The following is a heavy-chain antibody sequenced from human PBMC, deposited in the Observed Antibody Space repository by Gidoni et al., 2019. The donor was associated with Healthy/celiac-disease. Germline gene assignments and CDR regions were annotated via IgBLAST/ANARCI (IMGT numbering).Heavy chain of an antibody. V-gene: IGHV3-30*18. J-gene: IGHJ4*02. CDR1: GFTFSSYG. CDR2: ISYDGSNK. D-gene: IGHD4-17*01. Sequence: QVQLVESGGGVVQPGRSLRLSCAASGFTFSSYGMHWVRQAPGKGLEWVAVISYDGSNKYYADSVKGRFTISRDNSKNTLYLQMNSLRAEDTAVYYCAKDLGSYGDYEGDYFDYWGQGTLVTVSS. CDR3: AKDLGSYGDYEGDYFDY.